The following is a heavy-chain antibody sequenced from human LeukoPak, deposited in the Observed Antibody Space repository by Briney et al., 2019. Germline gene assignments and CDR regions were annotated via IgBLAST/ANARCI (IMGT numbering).Heavy chain of an antibody. CDR2: IKQDGSEK. CDR1: RFTFSSYW. V-gene: IGHV3-7*01. Sequence: PGGSLSLSCAASRFTFSSYWMSWVRQAPGKGLEWVANIKQDGSEKYYVDSVKGRFTISRDNAKNSLYLQMNSLRAEDTAVYYCAIAATGYWGQGTLVTVSS. CDR3: AIAATGY. D-gene: IGHD2-15*01. J-gene: IGHJ4*02.